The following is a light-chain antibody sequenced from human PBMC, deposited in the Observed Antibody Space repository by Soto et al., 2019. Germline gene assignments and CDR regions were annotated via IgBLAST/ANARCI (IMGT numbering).Light chain of an antibody. CDR1: QGISSY. CDR2: AAS. Sequence: DIQLTQSPSFLSASVGDRVTITCRASQGISSYLAWYQQKPGKAPKLLMYAASTLQSGVPSRFSGSGSGTDFTLTISSLQPEDFATYFCQQLNSYPATFGQGTRLEIK. V-gene: IGKV1-9*01. CDR3: QQLNSYPAT. J-gene: IGKJ5*01.